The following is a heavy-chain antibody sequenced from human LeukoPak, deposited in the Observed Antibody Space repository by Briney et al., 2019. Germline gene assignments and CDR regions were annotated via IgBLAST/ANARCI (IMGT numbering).Heavy chain of an antibody. J-gene: IGHJ4*02. D-gene: IGHD3-22*01. V-gene: IGHV3-9*01. CDR2: ISWNSGSI. CDR1: GFTFDDYA. Sequence: GGSLRLSCAASGFTFDDYAMHWVRQAPGKGLERVSGISWNSGSIGYADSVKGRFTISRDNAKNSLYLQMNSLRAEDTALYYCAKDAYYDSSGKFDYWGQGTLVTVSS. CDR3: AKDAYYDSSGKFDY.